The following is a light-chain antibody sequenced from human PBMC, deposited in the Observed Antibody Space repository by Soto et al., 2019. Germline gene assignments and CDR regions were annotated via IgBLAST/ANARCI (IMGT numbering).Light chain of an antibody. CDR2: DAT. CDR1: QNINSY. CDR3: QQYERYNPS. Sequence: DIQMTQSPSSLSASVGDRVTIICRASQNINSYFAWFQQKPGKAPKSLIYDATSLQSGVPSRFSGSGSGTDFSLTISSLQPEDAATYYCQQYERYNPSFGGGTKLEI. V-gene: IGKV1-16*01. J-gene: IGKJ4*01.